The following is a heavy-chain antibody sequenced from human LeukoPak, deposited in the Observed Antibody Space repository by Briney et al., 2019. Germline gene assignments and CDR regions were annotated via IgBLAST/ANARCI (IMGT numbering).Heavy chain of an antibody. CDR3: TRGGTTFDY. Sequence: GGSLRLSCAASGFSFSSYWMHWVRQAPGKGLVWVSRIDTDGGTTAYADSVKGRFTISRDNAKNTLFLQMNSLRAEDTATYYCTRGGTTFDYWGQGTLVTVSS. J-gene: IGHJ4*02. CDR2: IDTDGGTT. V-gene: IGHV3-74*01. CDR1: GFSFSSYW. D-gene: IGHD1-1*01.